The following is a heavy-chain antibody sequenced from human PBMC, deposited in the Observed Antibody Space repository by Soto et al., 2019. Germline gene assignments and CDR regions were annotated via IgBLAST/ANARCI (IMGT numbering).Heavy chain of an antibody. CDR2: INPNSGGT. CDR1: GYTFTGYY. CDR3: ARSATVTRGWFDP. V-gene: IGHV1-2*04. Sequence: ASVKVSFKACGYTFTGYYMHWLRQAPGQGPEWMGWINPNSGGTNYAQKFQGWVTMTRDTSISTAYMELSRLRSDDTAVYYCARSATVTRGWFDPWGQGTLVTVSS. D-gene: IGHD4-4*01. J-gene: IGHJ5*02.